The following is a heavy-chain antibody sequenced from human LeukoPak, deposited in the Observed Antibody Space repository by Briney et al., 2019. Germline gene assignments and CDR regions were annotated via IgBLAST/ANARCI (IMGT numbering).Heavy chain of an antibody. CDR2: IKQDGSEK. Sequence: PGESLRLSCAASGFTFSNAWMSWVRQAPGKGLEWVANIKQDGSEKYYVDSVKGRFTISRDNAKNSLYLQMNSLRAEDTAVYYCARDHRGYSYGSEQYHYYYMDVWGKGTTVTVSS. V-gene: IGHV3-7*01. D-gene: IGHD5-18*01. J-gene: IGHJ6*03. CDR3: ARDHRGYSYGSEQYHYYYMDV. CDR1: GFTFSNAW.